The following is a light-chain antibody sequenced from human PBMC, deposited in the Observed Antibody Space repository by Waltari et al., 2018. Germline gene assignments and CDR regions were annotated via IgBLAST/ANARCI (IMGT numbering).Light chain of an antibody. Sequence: DIQMTQSPSSLSTSVGDRVTITCRASQGISSYLSWYQQKPGKPPKRLIYDASSLEGGVPSRFSGSGSGTEFTLTISSLQPEDFATYYCLQYNSKPWTFGQGTKVEIK. CDR1: QGISSY. CDR2: DAS. V-gene: IGKV1-17*01. CDR3: LQYNSKPWT. J-gene: IGKJ1*01.